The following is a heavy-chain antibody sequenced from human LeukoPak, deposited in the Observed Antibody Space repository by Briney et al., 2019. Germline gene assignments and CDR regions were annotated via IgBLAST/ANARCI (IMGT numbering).Heavy chain of an antibody. CDR3: ARAYSSGWYWGS. D-gene: IGHD6-19*01. Sequence: PGGSLRLSCAASGFTFSSYNMNWVRQAPGKGLEWVSVIYSDGRTYYADSVKGRFTISRDNPKNTVYLQMTSLRVEDTAMYYCARAYSSGWYWGSWGQGTLVTVSS. V-gene: IGHV3-53*01. CDR2: IYSDGRT. CDR1: GFTFSSYN. J-gene: IGHJ5*02.